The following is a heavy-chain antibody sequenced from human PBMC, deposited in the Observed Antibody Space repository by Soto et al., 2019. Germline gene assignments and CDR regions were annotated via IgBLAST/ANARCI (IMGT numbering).Heavy chain of an antibody. V-gene: IGHV2-5*02. CDR2: IYWEDVK. Sequence: QITLKESGPTLVKPTQTLTLTCTFSGFSLSTSGVGVGWIRQPPGKALEWSALIYWEDVKRYSPSLKSRLPIPKDTSKSREVLTITSMDPVDTATYYCAHCSGGSCYSPIWGQGTMVTVSS. CDR3: AHCSGGSCYSPI. D-gene: IGHD2-15*01. J-gene: IGHJ3*02. CDR1: GFSLSTSGVG.